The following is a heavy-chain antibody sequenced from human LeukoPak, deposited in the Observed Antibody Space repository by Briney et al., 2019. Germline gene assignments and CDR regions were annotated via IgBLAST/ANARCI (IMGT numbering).Heavy chain of an antibody. CDR1: GFTFSGSS. CDR2: ISSSSSYI. J-gene: IGHJ4*02. Sequence: GRSLRLSCAASGFTFSGSSMSWVRQAPGKGLEWVSSISSSSSYIYYADSVKGRFTVSRDNAKNSLYLLMNSLRAEDTAVYYCARTTVVTLIDYWGQGTLVTVSS. CDR3: ARTTVVTLIDY. D-gene: IGHD4-23*01. V-gene: IGHV3-21*01.